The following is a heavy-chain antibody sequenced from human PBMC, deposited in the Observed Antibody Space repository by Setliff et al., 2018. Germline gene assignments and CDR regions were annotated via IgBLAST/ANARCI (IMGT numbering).Heavy chain of an antibody. CDR2: IYYSGST. D-gene: IGHD3-9*01. CDR3: ARVLTGYYEGVYYYYMDV. CDR1: GGSISSHY. V-gene: IGHV4-59*11. J-gene: IGHJ6*03. Sequence: LSLTCTVSGGSISSHYWSWIRQPPGKGLEWIGYIYYSGSTNYNPSLKSRVTISVDTSKNQFSLKLSSVTAADTAVYYCARVLTGYYEGVYYYYMDVWGKGTTVTV.